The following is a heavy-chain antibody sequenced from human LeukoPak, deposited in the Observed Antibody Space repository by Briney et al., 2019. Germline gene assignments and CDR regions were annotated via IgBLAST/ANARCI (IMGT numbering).Heavy chain of an antibody. CDR2: ISDSGGRT. V-gene: IGHV3-23*01. CDR3: ATRITAGGHSYFDY. Sequence: GGSLRLSCAASGFTFSSYSMNWVRQAPGKGLEWVSFISDSGGRTYYADSVKGRFTISRDNSKNTLYLQMNSLRAEDTALYYCATRITAGGHSYFDYWGQGTLVTVSS. D-gene: IGHD6-13*01. CDR1: GFTFSSYS. J-gene: IGHJ4*02.